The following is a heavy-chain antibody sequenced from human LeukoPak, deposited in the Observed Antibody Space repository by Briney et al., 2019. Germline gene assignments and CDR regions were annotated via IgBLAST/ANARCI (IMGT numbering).Heavy chain of an antibody. J-gene: IGHJ3*02. CDR2: INPNSRGT. V-gene: IGHV1-2*02. CDR1: GYTFTGYY. Sequence: GASVKVSCKASGYTFTGYYMHWVRQAPGQGPEWMGWINPNSRGTNYAQKFQGRVTMTRDTSISTAYMELSRLRSDDTAVYYCARVDKYYYDSSGYPYGPYDAFDIWGQGTMVTVSS. D-gene: IGHD3-22*01. CDR3: ARVDKYYYDSSGYPYGPYDAFDI.